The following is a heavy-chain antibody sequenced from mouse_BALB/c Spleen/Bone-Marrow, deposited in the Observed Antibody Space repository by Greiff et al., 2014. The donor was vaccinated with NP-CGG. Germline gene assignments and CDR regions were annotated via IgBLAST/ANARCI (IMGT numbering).Heavy chain of an antibody. J-gene: IGHJ4*01. CDR2: IYPGDGDT. CDR3: ARSAYYGSSYGAMDY. D-gene: IGHD1-1*01. V-gene: IGHV1-82*01. CDR1: GYAFSSSW. Sequence: QVLLQQSGPELVKPGASVKISCTGSGYAFSSSWMNWVKQRPGQGLEWIGRIYPGDGDTNSNGRFKGKATLTADRSSNTAYMQLSSLTSVDSAVYFCARSAYYGSSYGAMDYWGQGTSVTVSS.